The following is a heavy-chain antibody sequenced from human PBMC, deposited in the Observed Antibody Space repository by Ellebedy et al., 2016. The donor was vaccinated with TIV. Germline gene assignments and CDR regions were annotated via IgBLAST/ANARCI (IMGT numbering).Heavy chain of an antibody. D-gene: IGHD2-15*01. Sequence: GESLKISXAASGFTFSSYSMNWVRQAPGKGLEWVSSISSSSSYIYYADSVKGRFTISRDNAKNSLYLQMNSLRAEDTAVYYCARDHYPRVDIVVVVAATGADYWGQGTLVTVSS. CDR3: ARDHYPRVDIVVVVAATGADY. CDR1: GFTFSSYS. J-gene: IGHJ4*02. V-gene: IGHV3-21*01. CDR2: ISSSSSYI.